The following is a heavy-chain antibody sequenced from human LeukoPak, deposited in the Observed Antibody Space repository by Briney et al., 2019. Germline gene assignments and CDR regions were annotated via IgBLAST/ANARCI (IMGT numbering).Heavy chain of an antibody. CDR3: AAGSAIRFLEWLSPDFDY. CDR2: ISAYNGNT. CDR1: GYTFTSYG. D-gene: IGHD3-3*01. Sequence: ASVKVSCKASGYTFTSYGISWVRQAPGQGLEWMGWISAYNGNTNYAQKLQGRVTMTTDTSTSTAYMELRSLRSEDTAVYYCAAGSAIRFLEWLSPDFDYWGQGTLVTVSS. J-gene: IGHJ4*02. V-gene: IGHV1-18*01.